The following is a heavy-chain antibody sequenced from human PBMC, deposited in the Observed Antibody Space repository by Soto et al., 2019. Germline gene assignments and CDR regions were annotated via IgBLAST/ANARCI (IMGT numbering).Heavy chain of an antibody. J-gene: IGHJ4*02. Sequence: GGSLRLSCAASGFAFNNFAMHWVRQAPGKGPEWVAVISYDGGNEYYADSVKGRFTISRDDSKNTLYLQMSTLMTEDTAVYYCAYHSSAWFKPSFYFDYWGQGALVTVSS. CDR1: GFAFNNFA. D-gene: IGHD6-13*01. CDR3: AYHSSAWFKPSFYFDY. V-gene: IGHV3-30-3*01. CDR2: ISYDGGNE.